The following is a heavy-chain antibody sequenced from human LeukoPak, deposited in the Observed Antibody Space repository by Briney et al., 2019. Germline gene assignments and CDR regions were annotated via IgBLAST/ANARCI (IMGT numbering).Heavy chain of an antibody. V-gene: IGHV1-69*04. D-gene: IGHD4-17*01. Sequence: SVKVSCKASGGTFSSYAISWVRQAPGQGLEWMGRIIPILGIANYAQKFQGRVTITADKSTSTAYMELSSLRSEDTAVYYCARGSTVTNGGYYFDYWGQGTPVTVSS. J-gene: IGHJ4*02. CDR2: IIPILGIA. CDR1: GGTFSSYA. CDR3: ARGSTVTNGGYYFDY.